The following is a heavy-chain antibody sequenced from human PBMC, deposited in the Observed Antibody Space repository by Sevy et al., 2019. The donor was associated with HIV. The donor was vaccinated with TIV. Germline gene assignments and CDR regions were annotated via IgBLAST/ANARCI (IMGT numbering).Heavy chain of an antibody. V-gene: IGHV5-51*01. Sequence: GESLKISCKGSGYSFTSYWIGWVRQMPGKGLEWMGIIYPGDSDTGYSPSFQGQVTISAAKSISTAYLQWTSLKASDTAMYYCARTREKYQLPLRGQRWFDPWGQGTLVTVSS. CDR3: ARTREKYQLPLRGQRWFDP. CDR2: IYPGDSDT. D-gene: IGHD2-2*01. CDR1: GYSFTSYW. J-gene: IGHJ5*02.